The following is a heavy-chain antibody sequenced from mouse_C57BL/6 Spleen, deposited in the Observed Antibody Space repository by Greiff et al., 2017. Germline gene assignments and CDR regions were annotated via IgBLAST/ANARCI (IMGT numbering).Heavy chain of an antibody. D-gene: IGHD1-1*01. CDR1: GFNIKDYY. V-gene: IGHV14-2*01. Sequence: EVQLQQSGAELVKPGASVKLSCTASGFNIKDYYMHWVKQRPEQGLEWIGRIDPEDGDTKYAPKFQGKATITADTSSNTAYLQLSSLTSEDSAVYYCARSGSSYFYYAMDYWGQGTSVTVSS. CDR3: ARSGSSYFYYAMDY. J-gene: IGHJ4*01. CDR2: IDPEDGDT.